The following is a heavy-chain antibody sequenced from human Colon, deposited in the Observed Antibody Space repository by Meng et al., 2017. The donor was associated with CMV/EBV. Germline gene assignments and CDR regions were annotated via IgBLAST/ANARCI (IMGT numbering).Heavy chain of an antibody. CDR2: FDPEAGAK. Sequence: ASVKVSCKVSGYTLTELPMHWVRQAPGKGLEWMGGFDPEAGAKIYAQKFQGRLTMTEDTSTSTAYMELRSLRSDDTAVYYCARDHSYWSAFDIWGQGTMVTVSS. CDR3: ARDHSYWSAFDI. V-gene: IGHV1-24*01. CDR1: GYTLTELP. J-gene: IGHJ3*02. D-gene: IGHD2-8*02.